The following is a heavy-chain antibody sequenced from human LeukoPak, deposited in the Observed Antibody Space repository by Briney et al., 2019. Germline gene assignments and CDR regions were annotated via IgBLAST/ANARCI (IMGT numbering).Heavy chain of an antibody. Sequence: SETLSLTCSVSGYSISSGYHWGWIRQPAGKGLEWIGRFYTIGTTNYNPSLKSRVTISLDTSKNQFSLELNSVTPADTAVYYCARGGNYWPQWWFDPWGRGTLVSVSS. CDR1: GYSISSGYH. V-gene: IGHV4-61*02. CDR3: ARGGNYWPQWWFDP. D-gene: IGHD1-26*01. J-gene: IGHJ5*02. CDR2: FYTIGTT.